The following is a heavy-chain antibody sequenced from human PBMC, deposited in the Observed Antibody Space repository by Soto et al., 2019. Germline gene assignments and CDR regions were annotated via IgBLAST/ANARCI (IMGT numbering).Heavy chain of an antibody. CDR3: IKSKHIYEQ. J-gene: IGHJ4*01. CDR1: GFAFETYA. CDR2: LDSDGGAT. V-gene: IGHV3-74*01. D-gene: IGHD3-16*01. Sequence: EVQLVESGGGLVQPGGSLRLSCAASGFAFETYAMHWVRQTAGKGPEWVSRLDSDGGATAYADSVRGRFSISRDNAKNTLYLQMNSLRADDTAVYYCIKSKHIYEQRGQGTLVTVSS.